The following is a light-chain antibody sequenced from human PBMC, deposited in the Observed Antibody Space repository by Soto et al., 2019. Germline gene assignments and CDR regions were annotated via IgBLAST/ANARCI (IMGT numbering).Light chain of an antibody. CDR2: DAS. J-gene: IGKJ1*01. CDR3: QKYGSSPWK. Sequence: EIVLTPSPATLSLSPVERAALSCVASQSVSSNYLAWYQQKPGLAPRLLIYDASRRATGIPDRFSGSGSGADFILSISRLEPEDFAVYYCQKYGSSPWKCGQGNTGAIK. V-gene: IGKV3D-20*01. CDR1: QSVSSNY.